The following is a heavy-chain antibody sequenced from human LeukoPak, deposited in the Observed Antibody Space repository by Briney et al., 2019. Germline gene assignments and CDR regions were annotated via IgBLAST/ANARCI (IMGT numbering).Heavy chain of an antibody. CDR3: ARGRYHCYGSGSALYYFGY. V-gene: IGHV4-61*01. CDR1: GDSVSSGRFY. CDR2: IYYSGST. Sequence: SQTLSLTCTVSGDSVSSGRFYWSWVRQTPGKGLEWIGYIYYSGSTNYNPSLKSRVTISVDTSKNQFSLKLSSVTAADTAVYYRARGRYHCYGSGSALYYFGYWGQGTLVTVAS. D-gene: IGHD3-10*01. J-gene: IGHJ4*02.